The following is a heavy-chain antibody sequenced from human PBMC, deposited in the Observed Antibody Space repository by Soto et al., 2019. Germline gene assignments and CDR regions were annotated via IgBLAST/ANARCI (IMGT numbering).Heavy chain of an antibody. J-gene: IGHJ4*02. CDR2: ISSSGSTI. D-gene: IGHD5-12*01. Sequence: GSLRLSCAASGFTFSSYEMNWVRQAPGKGLEWVSYISSSGSTIYYADSVKGRFTISGDNAKNSLYLQMNSLRAEDTAVYYCARHARWLTDYWGQGTLVTVSS. CDR1: GFTFSSYE. CDR3: ARHARWLTDY. V-gene: IGHV3-48*03.